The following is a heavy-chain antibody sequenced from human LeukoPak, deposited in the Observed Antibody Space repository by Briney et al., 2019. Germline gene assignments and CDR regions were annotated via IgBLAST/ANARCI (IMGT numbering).Heavy chain of an antibody. CDR2: IYHSGST. D-gene: IGHD3-10*01. J-gene: IGHJ6*03. CDR1: GGSISSSNW. V-gene: IGHV4-4*02. Sequence: SETLSLTCAVSGGSISSSNWWSWVRQPPGKGLEWIGEIYHSGSTNYNPSLKSRVTISVDKSKNQFSLKLSSVTAADTAVYYCARRGPYYGSGSYRFPLRTTYYMDVWGKGTTVTVSS. CDR3: ARRGPYYGSGSYRFPLRTTYYMDV.